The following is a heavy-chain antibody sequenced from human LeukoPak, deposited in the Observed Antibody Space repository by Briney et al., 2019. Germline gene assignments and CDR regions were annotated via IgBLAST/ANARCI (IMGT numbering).Heavy chain of an antibody. CDR2: INSDGSST. CDR3: ARVGSSGWFRGAFDI. V-gene: IGHV3-74*01. Sequence: RGSPRLSCAASGFTFSSYWMHWVRQAPGKGLVWVSRINSDGSSTSYADSVKGRFTISRDNAKNTLYLQMNSLRAEDTAVYYCARVGSSGWFRGAFDIWGQGTMVTVSS. CDR1: GFTFSSYW. J-gene: IGHJ3*02. D-gene: IGHD6-19*01.